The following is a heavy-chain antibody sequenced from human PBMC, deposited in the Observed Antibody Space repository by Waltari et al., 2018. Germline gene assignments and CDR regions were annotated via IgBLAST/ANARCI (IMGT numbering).Heavy chain of an antibody. CDR1: GFTFSSYS. J-gene: IGHJ6*02. CDR2: ISSSSSTI. Sequence: EVQLVESVGGLVQPGGSLRLSCAASGFTFSSYSMNWVRQAPGQGLEWVSYISSSSSTIYYADSVKGRFTISRDNAKNSLYLQMNSLRAEDTAVYYCASEQWLPTWYYYYDMDVWGQGTTVTVSS. CDR3: ASEQWLPTWYYYYDMDV. V-gene: IGHV3-48*01. D-gene: IGHD6-19*01.